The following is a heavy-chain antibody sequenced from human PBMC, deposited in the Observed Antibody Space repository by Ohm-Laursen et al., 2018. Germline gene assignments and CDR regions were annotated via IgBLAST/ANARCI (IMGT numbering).Heavy chain of an antibody. CDR2: INPNSGGT. CDR1: GYTFTSPY. D-gene: IGHD3-22*01. Sequence: GASVKVSCNASGYTFTSPYLHWVRQAPGQGLEWMGWINPNSGGTNYAQRFQDRVTMTRDKSISTAYMELSGLTSDDTAVYYCARDSYYDNKGWFDPWGQGTLVTVSS. CDR3: ARDSYYDNKGWFDP. J-gene: IGHJ5*02. V-gene: IGHV1-2*02.